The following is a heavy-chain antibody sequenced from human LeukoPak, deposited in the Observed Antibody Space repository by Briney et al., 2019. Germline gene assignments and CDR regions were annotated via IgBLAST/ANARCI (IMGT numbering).Heavy chain of an antibody. Sequence: SETLSLTCAVSGGSISNYYWSWIRQPPGKGLEWIGYIYHSGNTNYNPSLKSRVTISVDTSKNQFSLKLSSVTAADTAVYYCASCMAGFYSFNQWGQGTLVTVSS. V-gene: IGHV4-59*01. J-gene: IGHJ4*02. D-gene: IGHD3-9*01. CDR3: ASCMAGFYSFNQ. CDR1: GGSISNYY. CDR2: IYHSGNT.